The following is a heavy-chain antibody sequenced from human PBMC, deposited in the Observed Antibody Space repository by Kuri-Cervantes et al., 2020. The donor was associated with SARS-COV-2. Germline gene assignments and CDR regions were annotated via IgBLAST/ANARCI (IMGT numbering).Heavy chain of an antibody. Sequence: GGSLRLSCAASGFTFSDYYMNWVRQAPGKGLEWVSSISSSSTIYYADSVKGRFTISRDNSKNTLYLQMNSLRAEDTAVYYCARDPDDYREDEAFDIWGQGTMVTVSS. V-gene: IGHV3-69-1*01. J-gene: IGHJ3*02. D-gene: IGHD4-11*01. CDR3: ARDPDDYREDEAFDI. CDR1: GFTFSDYY. CDR2: ISSSSTI.